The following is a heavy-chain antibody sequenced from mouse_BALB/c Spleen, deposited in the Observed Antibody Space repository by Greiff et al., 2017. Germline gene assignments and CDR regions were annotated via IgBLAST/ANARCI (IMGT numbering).Heavy chain of an antibody. CDR2: IWAGGST. CDR1: GFSLTSYG. J-gene: IGHJ4*01. Sequence: VQGVESGPGLVAPSQSLSITCTVSGFSLTSYGVHWVRQPPGKGLEWLGVIWAGGSTNYNSALMSRLSISKDNSKSQVFLKMNSLQTDDTAMYYCARGLRYAMDYWGQGTSVTVSS. V-gene: IGHV2-9*02. D-gene: IGHD1-1*01. CDR3: ARGLRYAMDY.